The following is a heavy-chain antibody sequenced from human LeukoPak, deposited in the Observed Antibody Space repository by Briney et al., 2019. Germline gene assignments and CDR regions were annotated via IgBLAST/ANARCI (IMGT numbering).Heavy chain of an antibody. V-gene: IGHV4-59*01. CDR1: GGSLISYY. CDR3: AFDSCYYYY. J-gene: IGHJ4*02. CDR2: IYYSGST. Sequence: SETLSLTRIVSGGSLISYYWSWIRQPPGKGLEWIGYIYYSGSTNYNPSLKSRVTISVDTSKNQYSLKLSSVTAADTAVYYCAFDSCYYYYWGQGALVTVST. D-gene: IGHD3-22*01.